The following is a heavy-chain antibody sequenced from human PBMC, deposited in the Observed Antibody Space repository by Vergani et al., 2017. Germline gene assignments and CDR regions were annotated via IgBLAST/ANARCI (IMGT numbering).Heavy chain of an antibody. D-gene: IGHD3-22*01. V-gene: IGHV4-34*01. Sequence: QVQLQQWGAGLLKPSETLSLTCAVYGVSFSGYYWSWIRQPPGKGLEWIGEINHSGSTNYNPSLKSRVTISVDTSKNQFSLKLSSVTAADTAVYYCASEWLLPKRRWFDPWGQGTLVTVSS. CDR2: INHSGST. J-gene: IGHJ5*02. CDR3: ASEWLLPKRRWFDP. CDR1: GVSFSGYY.